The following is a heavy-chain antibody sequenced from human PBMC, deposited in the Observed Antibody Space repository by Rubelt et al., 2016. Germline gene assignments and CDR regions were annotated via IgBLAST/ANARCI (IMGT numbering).Heavy chain of an antibody. V-gene: IGHV4-31*03. CDR1: GGSISSGGYY. CDR3: AKGGGDNYFDY. Sequence: QVQLQQWGAGLLKPSETLSLTCTVSGGSISSGGYYWSWIRQHPGKGLEWIGYIYYSGSTNYNPSLKGRVTRSVDKSKNQLSLKLSSVTAADTAVYYCAKGGGDNYFDYWGQGTLVTVSS. D-gene: IGHD2-15*01. CDR2: IYYSGST. J-gene: IGHJ4*02.